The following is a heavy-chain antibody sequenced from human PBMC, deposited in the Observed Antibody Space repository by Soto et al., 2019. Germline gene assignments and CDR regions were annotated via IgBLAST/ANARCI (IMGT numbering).Heavy chain of an antibody. V-gene: IGHV2-5*02. CDR3: AHIVVAGLGYYFDY. Sequence: ITLKESGPTLVKPTQTLTLTCTFSGFSLSSTRMAVGWIRQPPGKALEWLALIYWDDDKRYSPFLKSRLTITKDTSKNQVVLTRSNMEPVDTARYYCAHIVVAGLGYYFDYWGQGTLVTVSS. D-gene: IGHD6-19*01. CDR2: IYWDDDK. J-gene: IGHJ4*02. CDR1: GFSLSSTRMA.